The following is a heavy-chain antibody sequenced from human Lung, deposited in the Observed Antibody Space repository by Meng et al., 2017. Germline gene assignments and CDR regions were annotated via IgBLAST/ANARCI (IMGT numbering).Heavy chain of an antibody. CDR1: DHTFTGYG. CDR3: ARGTPGRSYSDY. D-gene: IGHD3-10*01. J-gene: IGHJ4*02. CDR2: LGAHDGDT. Sequence: QVQPVQSGPELKKPGASVNVSCKALDHTFTGYGVSWVRQAPGQGLEWMAWLGAHDGDTSHAPKFQGRVTVSADRPTATAYMELRSLRSDDTAVYYCARGTPGRSYSDYWGQGTLVTVSS. V-gene: IGHV1-18*01.